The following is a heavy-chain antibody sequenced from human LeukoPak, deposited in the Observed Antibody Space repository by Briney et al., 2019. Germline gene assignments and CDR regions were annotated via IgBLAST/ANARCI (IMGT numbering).Heavy chain of an antibody. CDR1: GFTVSSNY. D-gene: IGHD6-19*01. V-gene: IGHV3-21*01. Sequence: PGGSLRLSCAASGFTVSSNYMNWVRQAPGKGLEWVSSISTSSSYIYYADSVKGRFTISRDNAKNSLYLQMNSLRAEDTAVYYCARDGAVAGLYYFDYWGQGTLVTVSS. J-gene: IGHJ4*02. CDR2: ISTSSSYI. CDR3: ARDGAVAGLYYFDY.